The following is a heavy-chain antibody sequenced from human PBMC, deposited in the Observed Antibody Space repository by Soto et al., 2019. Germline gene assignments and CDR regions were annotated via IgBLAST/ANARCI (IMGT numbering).Heavy chain of an antibody. Sequence: QVQLVESGGGVVQPGRSLRLSCAASGFIFNTYGMKWVRQAPGKGLEWVAVISYDGSDQYYADSVRGRFTISRDNSKNTLFLQMNSLRSEDTAVYYCAKLLRGSGTHLDYWGQGTLVTVSS. V-gene: IGHV3-30*18. CDR3: AKLLRGSGTHLDY. CDR2: ISYDGSDQ. J-gene: IGHJ4*02. CDR1: GFIFNTYG. D-gene: IGHD3-10*01.